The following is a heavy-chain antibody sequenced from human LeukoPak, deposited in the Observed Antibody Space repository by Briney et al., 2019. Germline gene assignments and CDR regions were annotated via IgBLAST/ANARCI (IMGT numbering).Heavy chain of an antibody. Sequence: GESLKISCKGSGYSFTNYWIGWVRQMPGKGLEWMGIIYPGDSDTRYSPSFQGQVTISADKSIITAYLQWSSLKASDTAMYYCARPRWELQDDAFDIWGQGTMVTVSS. J-gene: IGHJ3*02. CDR2: IYPGDSDT. CDR3: ARPRWELQDDAFDI. CDR1: GYSFTNYW. V-gene: IGHV5-51*01. D-gene: IGHD1-26*01.